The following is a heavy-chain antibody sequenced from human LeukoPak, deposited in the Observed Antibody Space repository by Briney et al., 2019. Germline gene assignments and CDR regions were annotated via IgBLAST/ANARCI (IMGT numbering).Heavy chain of an antibody. CDR2: IWYDGSNK. D-gene: IGHD2-15*01. CDR3: AKDLAAVPTSGFDY. V-gene: IGHV3-33*06. J-gene: IGHJ4*02. Sequence: GGSLRLSGAASGFTFSSYGMHWVRQAPGTGLEWVAVIWYDGSNKYYADSVQSRFTIFRDNSKNTLYLQMNSLRAEDMAVYYCAKDLAAVPTSGFDYWGQGTLVTVSS. CDR1: GFTFSSYG.